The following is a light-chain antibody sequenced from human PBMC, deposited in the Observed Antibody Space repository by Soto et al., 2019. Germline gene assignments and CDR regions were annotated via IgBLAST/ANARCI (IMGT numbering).Light chain of an antibody. CDR3: HQHNGWPQT. J-gene: IGKJ1*01. CDR1: QNISSN. CDR2: GAS. Sequence: EIVLTQSPGTLSVSPGERATLSCRASQNISSNLAWYQQRPGQAPRLLIHGASTRATATPGRFSGSGSGTEFTLTISSLQSEDSAVSYCHQHNGWPQTFGQGTKVEVK. V-gene: IGKV3-15*01.